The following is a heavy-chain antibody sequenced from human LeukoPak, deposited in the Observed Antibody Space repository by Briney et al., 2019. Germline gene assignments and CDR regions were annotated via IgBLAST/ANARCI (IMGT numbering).Heavy chain of an antibody. D-gene: IGHD1-26*01. V-gene: IGHV3-48*03. Sequence: GGSLRLSCAASGFTFSSYEMNWVRQAPGKGLEWVSYISSSGSPIYYADSVKGRFTISRDNAKNSLYLQMHSLRAEDTAVYYCARDLSRYSGSYYDYWGQGTLVIVSS. CDR1: GFTFSSYE. CDR3: ARDLSRYSGSYYDY. J-gene: IGHJ4*02. CDR2: ISSSGSPI.